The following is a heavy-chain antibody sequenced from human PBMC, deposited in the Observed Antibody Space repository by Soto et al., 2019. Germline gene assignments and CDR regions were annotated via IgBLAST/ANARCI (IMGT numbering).Heavy chain of an antibody. Sequence: QVQLQESGPGLVKPSETLSLTCTVSGGSISSYYWSWIRQPPGKGLEWIGYIFYSGSTNYNPSLKSRGTISVATSKNQFSLKLSSVTGADTAVYYCARGYGSAFDIWGHGTMVTVSS. D-gene: IGHD4-17*01. CDR3: ARGYGSAFDI. J-gene: IGHJ3*02. V-gene: IGHV4-59*01. CDR2: IFYSGST. CDR1: GGSISSYY.